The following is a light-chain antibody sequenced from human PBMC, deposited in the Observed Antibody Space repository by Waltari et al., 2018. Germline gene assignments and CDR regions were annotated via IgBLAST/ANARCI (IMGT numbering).Light chain of an antibody. CDR2: WAS. CDR1: QSVLHTSNNKNY. V-gene: IGKV4-1*01. J-gene: IGKJ5*01. Sequence: DIVMTQSPDSLAVSLGERATINCKSSQSVLHTSNNKNYLAWYQQKPGQPPKLRIYWASTRESGVPDRFSGSGSGTDFTLTISSLQAEDVAVYYCQQYYSSPITFGQGTRLEIK. CDR3: QQYYSSPIT.